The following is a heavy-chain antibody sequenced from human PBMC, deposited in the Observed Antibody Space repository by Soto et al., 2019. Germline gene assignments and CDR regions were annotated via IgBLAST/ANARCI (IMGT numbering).Heavy chain of an antibody. J-gene: IGHJ4*02. V-gene: IGHV3-53*01. CDR1: GFTVSSNY. D-gene: IGHD3-3*01. CDR3: AREKARYYDFWSSPFDY. CDR2: IYSGGST. Sequence: GSLRLSCAASGFTVSSNYMSWVRQAPGKGLEWVSVIYSGGSTYYADSVKGRFTISRDNSKNTLYLQMNSLRAEDTAVYYCAREKARYYDFWSSPFDYWGQATLVTVCS.